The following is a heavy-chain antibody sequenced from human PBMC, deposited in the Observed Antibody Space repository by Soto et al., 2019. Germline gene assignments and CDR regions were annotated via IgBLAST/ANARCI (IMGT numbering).Heavy chain of an antibody. CDR1: GGTFSSYT. CDR3: ARDPKESIAVAGTQYYYGMDV. V-gene: IGHV1-69*08. D-gene: IGHD6-19*01. Sequence: QVQLVQSGAEVKKPGSSVKVSCKASGGTFSSYTISWVRQAPGQGLEWMGRIIPILGIANYAQKFQGRVTITADKSTSTAYMELSSLRSEDTAVYYCARDPKESIAVAGTQYYYGMDVWGQGTTVTVSS. CDR2: IIPILGIA. J-gene: IGHJ6*02.